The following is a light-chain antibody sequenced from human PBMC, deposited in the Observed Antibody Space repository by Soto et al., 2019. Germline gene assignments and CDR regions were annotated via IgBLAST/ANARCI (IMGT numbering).Light chain of an antibody. V-gene: IGKV3-20*01. CDR1: QSVTSSY. CDR3: RQYGHAPQT. CDR2: AAS. J-gene: IGKJ1*01. Sequence: EIVLTQSPGTLSLSPGERATLSCRASQSVTSSYLAWYQQKPGQAPRLLIYAASSRATGIPDRFSGTGSGTDFTLIISRLEPEDFGVYYCRQYGHAPQTFGQGTKVEIK.